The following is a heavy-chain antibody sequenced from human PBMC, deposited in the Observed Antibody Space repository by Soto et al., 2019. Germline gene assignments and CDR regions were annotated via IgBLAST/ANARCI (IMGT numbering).Heavy chain of an antibody. J-gene: IGHJ3*02. D-gene: IGHD6-6*01. CDR1: GYSFTSYW. CDR2: IYPGDYDT. V-gene: IGHV5-51*01. Sequence: PAGSLNISFKGSGYSFTSYWIACVRQMPGKGLEWMGIIYPGDYDTRYSPSFQVQFTISADKSISTAYLQWSSLKASDTAMYYCATRRDSSSSFRDAFDIWGQGTMVTVSS. CDR3: ATRRDSSSSFRDAFDI.